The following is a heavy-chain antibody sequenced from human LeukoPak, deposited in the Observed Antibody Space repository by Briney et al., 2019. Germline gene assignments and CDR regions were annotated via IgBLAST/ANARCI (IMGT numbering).Heavy chain of an antibody. CDR3: ARSPNYYDSSGLFDY. D-gene: IGHD3-22*01. CDR1: GGSISSYY. J-gene: IGHJ4*02. V-gene: IGHV4-59*08. Sequence: SETLSLTCTVSGGSISSYYWSWIRQSPGKGLEWIGYIYYSRSTNYNPSLKSRVTISVDTSKNQFSLKLSSVTAADTAVYYCARSPNYYDSSGLFDYWGRGTLVTVSS. CDR2: IYYSRST.